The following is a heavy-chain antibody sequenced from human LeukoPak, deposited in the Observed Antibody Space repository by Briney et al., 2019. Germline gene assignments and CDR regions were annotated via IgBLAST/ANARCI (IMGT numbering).Heavy chain of an antibody. J-gene: IGHJ4*02. CDR3: ARAGHRDGDNSLGY. V-gene: IGHV4-31*03. CDR2: IYYSGST. CDR1: GFSFSSGGYY. Sequence: PSETLSLTSTVSGFSFSSGGYYWSWIPQHPGKGLEWIVYIYYSGSTYYNPSLKSRVTISVDTSKNQFSLKLRSVAAADTAVYYCARAGHRDGDNSLGYWGQGTPDSVSS. D-gene: IGHD5-24*01.